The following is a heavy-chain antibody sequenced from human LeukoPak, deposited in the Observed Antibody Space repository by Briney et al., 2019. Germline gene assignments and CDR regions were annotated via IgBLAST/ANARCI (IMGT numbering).Heavy chain of an antibody. CDR2: IYYSGST. Sequence: SETLSLTCTVSGGSISSYYWSWIRQPPGKGLEWIGYIYYSGSTNYNPSLKSRVTISEDTSKNQFSLKLSSVTAADTAVYYCAGEDILTGYWAYWGQGTLVTVSS. D-gene: IGHD3-9*01. CDR1: GGSISSYY. CDR3: AGEDILTGYWAY. J-gene: IGHJ4*02. V-gene: IGHV4-59*01.